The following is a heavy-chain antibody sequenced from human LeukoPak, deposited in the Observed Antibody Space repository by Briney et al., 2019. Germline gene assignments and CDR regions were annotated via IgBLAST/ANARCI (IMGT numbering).Heavy chain of an antibody. CDR3: ASSGDTAMVTDAFDI. D-gene: IGHD5-18*01. Sequence: GGSLRLSCAASGFTFSSYSLNWVRQAPGKGLEWVSSISSSSSYIYYADSVKGRFTISRDNAKNSLYLQMNSLRAEDTAVYYCASSGDTAMVTDAFDIWGQGTMVTVPS. CDR2: ISSSSSYI. V-gene: IGHV3-21*01. CDR1: GFTFSSYS. J-gene: IGHJ3*02.